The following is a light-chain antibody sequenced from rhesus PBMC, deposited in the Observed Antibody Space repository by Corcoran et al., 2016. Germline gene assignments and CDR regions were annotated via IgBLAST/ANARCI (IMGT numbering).Light chain of an antibody. CDR3: QQYNNSPHS. J-gene: IGKJ2*01. V-gene: IGKV1-66*01. CDR2: NAF. CDR1: QGINHY. Sequence: DIQMTQSPSSLSASVGDRVTITCRASQGINHYSRWSQQKPGKAPKPLINNAFSLETGDPSRFSGRGAGTDYTLTKSILQPEDITTYYSQQYNNSPHSFGQGTKVKIK.